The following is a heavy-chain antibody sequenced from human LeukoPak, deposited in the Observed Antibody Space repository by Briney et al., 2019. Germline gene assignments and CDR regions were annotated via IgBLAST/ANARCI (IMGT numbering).Heavy chain of an antibody. Sequence: SQTLSLTCTVSGGSISSGGYYWSWIRQPPGKGLEWIGEINRSGSTNYNPSLKSRVTISVDTSKNQFSLKLSSVTAADTAVYYCAGGTTVVTGFDYWGQGTLVTVSS. D-gene: IGHD4-17*01. J-gene: IGHJ4*02. CDR1: GGSISSGGYY. CDR2: INRSGST. V-gene: IGHV4-30-2*01. CDR3: AGGTTVVTGFDY.